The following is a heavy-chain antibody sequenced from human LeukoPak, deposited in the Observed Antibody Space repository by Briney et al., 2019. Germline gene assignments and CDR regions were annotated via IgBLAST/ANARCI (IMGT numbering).Heavy chain of an antibody. D-gene: IGHD3-10*01. CDR2: ISSSGSTI. V-gene: IGHV3-48*03. Sequence: GGSLRLSCAASGFTFSSYEMNWVRQAPGKGLEWVSYISSSGSTIYYADSVKGRFTISRDNAKNSLYLQMNSLRAEDTAVYYCARASLWFGELTASYDYWGQGTLVTVSS. CDR1: GFTFSSYE. CDR3: ARASLWFGELTASYDY. J-gene: IGHJ4*02.